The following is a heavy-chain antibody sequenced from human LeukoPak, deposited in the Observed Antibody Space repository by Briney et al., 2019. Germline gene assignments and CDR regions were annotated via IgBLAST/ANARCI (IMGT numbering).Heavy chain of an antibody. J-gene: IGHJ5*02. Sequence: SETLSLTCAVSGGSISSSNWWSWVRQPPGKGLEWIGEIYHSGSTNYNPSLKSRVTISVDTSKNQFSLKLSSVTAADTAVYYCARDPVSSYCSGGSCFGWFDPWGQGTLVTVSS. CDR1: GGSISSSNW. CDR2: IYHSGST. CDR3: ARDPVSSYCSGGSCFGWFDP. V-gene: IGHV4-4*02. D-gene: IGHD2-15*01.